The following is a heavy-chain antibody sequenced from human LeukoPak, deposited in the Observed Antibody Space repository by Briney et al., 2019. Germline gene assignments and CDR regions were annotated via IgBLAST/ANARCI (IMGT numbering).Heavy chain of an antibody. J-gene: IGHJ3*01. CDR3: ARIGDYGDDLGAS. CDR1: GFTFDEYG. D-gene: IGHD4-17*01. Sequence: GGSLRLSCAASGFTFDEYGMSWVRQAPGKALEWVSGNNWNGGSTGYADSVKGRFTISRDNAQNSLYLQLNSLRAEDTALYYCARIGDYGDDLGASWGQGTMVSVSS. CDR2: NNWNGGST. V-gene: IGHV3-20*04.